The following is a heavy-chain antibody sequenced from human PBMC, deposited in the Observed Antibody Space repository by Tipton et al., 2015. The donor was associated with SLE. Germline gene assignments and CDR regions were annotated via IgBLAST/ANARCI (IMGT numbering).Heavy chain of an antibody. CDR2: VFRGGST. CDR3: ARLCGSEPAV. CDR1: GDSLSGQY. D-gene: IGHD1-26*01. Sequence: TLSLTCSVYGDSLSGQYWSWILHPPGMGLEWIGEVFRGGSTYYSPSLVSRVTITVVMSKNQFSLMLSYVTAADTAVYYCARLCGSEPAVWGQGTTVTVSS. J-gene: IGHJ6*02. V-gene: IGHV4-34*12.